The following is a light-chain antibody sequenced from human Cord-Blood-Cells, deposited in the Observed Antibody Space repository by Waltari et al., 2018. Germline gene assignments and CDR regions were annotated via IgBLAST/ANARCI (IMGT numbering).Light chain of an antibody. CDR1: SSNIGSNT. J-gene: IGLJ3*02. Sequence: QSVLTQPPSASGTPGQRVTISCSGSSSNIGSNTVNWYQQLPGTAPKLLIYSNNPRPSGVPAGFSGSKSGTSASLAISGLQSEDEADYYCAAWDDSLNGWVFGGGTKLTVL. V-gene: IGLV1-44*01. CDR3: AAWDDSLNGWV. CDR2: SNN.